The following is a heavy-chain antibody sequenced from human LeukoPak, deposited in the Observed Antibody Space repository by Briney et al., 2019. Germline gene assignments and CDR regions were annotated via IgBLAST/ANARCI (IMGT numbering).Heavy chain of an antibody. D-gene: IGHD3-10*01. CDR2: ISGKGDNT. CDR3: AKGLRSGTHYNTFDR. V-gene: IGHV3-43*02. J-gene: IGHJ4*02. Sequence: PGGSLRLSCAASAFTFEDYTMHWVRQAPGKGLEWVSRISGKGDNTYYADSVKGRFTISRDNNRNSLYLQMNSLRTEDTALYYCAKGLRSGTHYNTFDRWGQGTLVTVSS. CDR1: AFTFEDYT.